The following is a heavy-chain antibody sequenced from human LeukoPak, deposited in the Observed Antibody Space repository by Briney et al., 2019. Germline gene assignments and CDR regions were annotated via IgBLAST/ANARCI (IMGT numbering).Heavy chain of an antibody. CDR1: GFTFSSFW. J-gene: IGHJ4*02. CDR2: INTDGSIT. Sequence: GGSLRLSCAASGFTFSSFWMHWVRQAPGKGLVWVSRINTDGSITNYADSVKGRFTISRDNAKNTLYLQMNSLRAEDTAVYYCASEGSYDSGNSYIPDCWGQGTLVTVSS. V-gene: IGHV3-74*01. CDR3: ASEGSYDSGNSYIPDC. D-gene: IGHD3-10*01.